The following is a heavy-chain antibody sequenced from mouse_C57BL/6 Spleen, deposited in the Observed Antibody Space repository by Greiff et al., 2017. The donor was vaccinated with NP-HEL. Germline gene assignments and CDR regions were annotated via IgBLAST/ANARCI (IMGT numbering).Heavy chain of an antibody. V-gene: IGHV5-9-1*02. CDR3: TRDHLDYAMDY. CDR1: GFTFSSYA. CDR2: ISSGGDYI. J-gene: IGHJ4*01. Sequence: EVKLMESGEGLVKPGGSLKLSCAASGFTFSSYAMSWVRQTPEKRLEWVAYISSGGDYIYYADTVEGRFSISRDKARNTLYLQMSSLKSEETAMYYCTRDHLDYAMDYWGQRASVTDSS.